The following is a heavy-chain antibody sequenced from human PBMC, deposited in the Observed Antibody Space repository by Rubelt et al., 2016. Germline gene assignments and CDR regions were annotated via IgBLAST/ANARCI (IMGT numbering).Heavy chain of an antibody. V-gene: IGHV1-18*01. CDR2: ISAYNGNT. J-gene: IGHJ4*02. CDR1: GYTFTSYG. D-gene: IGHD1-7*01. Sequence: QVQLVQSGAEVKKPGASVKVSCKASGYTFTSYGISWVRQAPGQGLEWMGWISAYNGNTNYAQKLQCRVTMTTETSTRSDYMELVSLRSDDTAVYYCARDLPPFRRYNWNFPLDYWGQGTLVTVSS. CDR3: ARDLPPFRRYNWNFPLDY.